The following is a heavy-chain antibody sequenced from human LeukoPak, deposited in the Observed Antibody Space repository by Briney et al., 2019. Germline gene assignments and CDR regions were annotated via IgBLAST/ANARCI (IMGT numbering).Heavy chain of an antibody. CDR2: ISSSSSYI. D-gene: IGHD3-22*01. V-gene: IGHV3-21*01. Sequence: GSLRLSCAASGFTFSSYSMNWVRQAPGKGLEWVSSISSSSSYIYYADSVKGRFTISRDNAKNTLYLQMNSLRAEDTAVYYCARDRDYYDSTGGYWGQGTLVTVSS. J-gene: IGHJ4*02. CDR3: ARDRDYYDSTGGY. CDR1: GFTFSSYS.